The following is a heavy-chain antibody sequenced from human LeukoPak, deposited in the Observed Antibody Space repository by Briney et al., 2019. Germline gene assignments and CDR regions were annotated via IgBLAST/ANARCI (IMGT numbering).Heavy chain of an antibody. J-gene: IGHJ3*02. CDR1: GFNFDIAW. V-gene: IGHV3-23*01. Sequence: GGSLRLSCAVSGFNFDIAWMNWVRQAPGKGLEWVSAISGSGGSTYYADSVKGRFTISRDNSKNTLYLQMNSLRAEDTAVYYCAKDGSFFVTSCCYDAFDIWGQGTMVTVSS. D-gene: IGHD2-2*01. CDR2: ISGSGGST. CDR3: AKDGSFFVTSCCYDAFDI.